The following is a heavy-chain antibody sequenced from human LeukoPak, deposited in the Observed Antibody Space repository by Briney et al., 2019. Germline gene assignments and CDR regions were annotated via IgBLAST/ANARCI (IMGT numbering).Heavy chain of an antibody. D-gene: IGHD6-13*01. Sequence: PGGSLRLSCAASGFTFSSSAMSWVRQAPGKGLEWVSAISNNGGYTYYADSVQGRFTISRDNSKNTLYLQMNSLRAEDTAVYYCASGIAAAGLGFYYYGMDVWGQGTTVTVSS. J-gene: IGHJ6*02. CDR3: ASGIAAAGLGFYYYGMDV. CDR1: GFTFSSSA. V-gene: IGHV3-23*01. CDR2: ISNNGGYT.